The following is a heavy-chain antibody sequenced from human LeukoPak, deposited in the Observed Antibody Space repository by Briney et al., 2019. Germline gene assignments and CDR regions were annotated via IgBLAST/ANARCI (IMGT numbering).Heavy chain of an antibody. CDR2: ISAYNGNT. J-gene: IGHJ1*01. D-gene: IGHD3-3*01. CDR3: AREFDFWSGTEYFQH. CDR1: GYTFTSYG. Sequence: ASVKVSCKASGYTFTSYGISWVRQAPGQGLEWMGWISAYNGNTNYAQKLQGRVTTTTDTSTSTAYMELRSLRSDDTAVYYCAREFDFWSGTEYFQHWGQGTLVTVSS. V-gene: IGHV1-18*01.